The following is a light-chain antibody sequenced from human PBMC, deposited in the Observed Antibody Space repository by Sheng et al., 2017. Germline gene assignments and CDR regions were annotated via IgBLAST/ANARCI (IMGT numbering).Light chain of an antibody. Sequence: EIVLTQSPATLSLSPGERATLSCRASQSVSSYLAWYQQKPGQAPRLLIYGASSRATVIPDRFSGSGSGTDFTLTISSLEPEDFAVYYCQQYGSSPLYSFGQGTKLEIK. CDR2: GAS. J-gene: IGKJ2*03. CDR1: QSVSSY. V-gene: IGKV3-20*01. CDR3: QQYGSSPLYS.